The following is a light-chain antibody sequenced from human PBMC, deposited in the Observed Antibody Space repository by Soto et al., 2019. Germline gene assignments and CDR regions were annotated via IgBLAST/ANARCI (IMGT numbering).Light chain of an antibody. CDR3: QRFHAYALI. J-gene: IGKJ1*01. CDR2: RAS. V-gene: IGKV1-5*03. CDR1: QSIGYS. Sequence: DVQMTQSPSSVSASVGDRVTITCRARQSIGYSLAWYQQKPGKCPKVLIHRASTLQSGVPSRFIGSGAGTELTLTISSLQPDDLGTDYCQRFHAYALIFGQGTKVEIK.